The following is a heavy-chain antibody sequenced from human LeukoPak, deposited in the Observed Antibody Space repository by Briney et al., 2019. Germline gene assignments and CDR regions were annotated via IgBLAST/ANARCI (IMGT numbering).Heavy chain of an antibody. Sequence: GRSLRLSCGVSGFTFRTYGMHWVRQAPGKGLEWVSIISYDGTTKDYTDSVKGRFTISRDNSKNNLYLQMTSLRTEDTAVYYCAKGVETSTTGELPYYFDYWGQGTLVTVSS. CDR3: AKGVETSTTGELPYYFDY. V-gene: IGHV3-30*18. CDR2: ISYDGTTK. D-gene: IGHD3-10*01. CDR1: GFTFRTYG. J-gene: IGHJ4*02.